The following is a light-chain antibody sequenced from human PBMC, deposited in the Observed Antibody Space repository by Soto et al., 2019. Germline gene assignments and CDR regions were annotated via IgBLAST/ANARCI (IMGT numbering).Light chain of an antibody. CDR1: SSDIGSNNF. Sequence: QSALTQPASVSGSPGQSITISCTGTSSDIGSNNFVSWHQQHPGKAPKFIIYGVSNRPSGVSNRFSGSKSGNTASLTISGLQADDEADYYCSSYTNTYICVFGGGTKLTVL. CDR3: SSYTNTYICV. V-gene: IGLV2-14*01. CDR2: GVS. J-gene: IGLJ3*02.